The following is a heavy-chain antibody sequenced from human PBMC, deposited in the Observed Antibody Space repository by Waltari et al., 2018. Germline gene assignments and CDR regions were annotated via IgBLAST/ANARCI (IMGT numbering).Heavy chain of an antibody. CDR2: IIPRFNTP. CDR1: GGTFNSFA. Sequence: QLVQSGAEVKKPGSSVIVSCKASGGTFNSFALSWVRQALGQGLEWMGGIIPRFNTPTYARKFQGRLTVTADESTSTAYMELNSLRVEDTAVYYCARGKDGYAEAYYWGQGTLVTV. D-gene: IGHD2-8*01. J-gene: IGHJ4*02. CDR3: ARGKDGYAEAYY. V-gene: IGHV1-69*13.